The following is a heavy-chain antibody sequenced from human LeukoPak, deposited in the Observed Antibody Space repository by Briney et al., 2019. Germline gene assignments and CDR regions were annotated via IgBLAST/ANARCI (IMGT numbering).Heavy chain of an antibody. Sequence: GGSLRLSCAASGFTFSSYGMHWVRQAPGKGLEWVAVISFVGSNKYYADSVKGRFTISRDNSRNTLYLQMNSLRAEDTAVYYCAKDGGIVVVPAASPYYYYYYYVDVWGKGTTVTVSS. CDR1: GFTFSSYG. D-gene: IGHD2-2*01. V-gene: IGHV3-30*18. CDR3: AKDGGIVVVPAASPYYYYYYYVDV. J-gene: IGHJ6*03. CDR2: ISFVGSNK.